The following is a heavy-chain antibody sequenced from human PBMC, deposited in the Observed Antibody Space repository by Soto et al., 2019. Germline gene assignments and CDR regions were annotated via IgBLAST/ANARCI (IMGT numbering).Heavy chain of an antibody. D-gene: IGHD3-10*01. J-gene: IGHJ5*02. CDR3: AREAGVHDWLDP. V-gene: IGHV3-48*03. CDR2: ITTSGSAT. CDR1: GFTFSSYE. Sequence: QLVESGGGLVQPGGSLRLSCAASGFTFSSYEMSWVRQAPGKGLEWVSYITTSGSATYYADSVKGRLTISRDNARNSVYLEMNSLRVEDTTVYYSAREAGVHDWLDPWGQGTQVTVSS.